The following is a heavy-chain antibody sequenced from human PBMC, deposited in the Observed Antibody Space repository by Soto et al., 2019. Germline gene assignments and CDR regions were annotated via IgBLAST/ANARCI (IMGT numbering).Heavy chain of an antibody. CDR3: ARLHGYCISSSCHGHYAMDV. CDR2: IYYSGTT. Sequence: SDTLSLTCTVPGCSIYSSSSYWAWVCQPPGKGLEWIGSIYYSGTTYYNPSLKSRVTVSVDTSKNQFSLKVTSVTAADTAVYYCARLHGYCISSSCHGHYAMDVWGQGTTVT. D-gene: IGHD2-2*01. V-gene: IGHV4-39*01. J-gene: IGHJ6*02. CDR1: GCSIYSSSSY.